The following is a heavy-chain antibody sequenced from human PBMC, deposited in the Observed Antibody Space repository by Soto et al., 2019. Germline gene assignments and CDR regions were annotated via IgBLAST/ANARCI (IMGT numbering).Heavy chain of an antibody. Sequence: QVQLQESGPGLVKPSQSLSLICTVSGASLNSGGFSWNWIRQHPVKGLEWIGHIYHSGSTNYNLSPKSRVTIAIDPSKKQFSPNLSSLTAADTAVYFCARVYGEYVAQHFDIWGQGALVTVSS. CDR3: ARVYGEYVAQHFDI. D-gene: IGHD4-17*01. CDR1: GASLNSGGFS. CDR2: IYHSGST. J-gene: IGHJ3*02. V-gene: IGHV4-31*03.